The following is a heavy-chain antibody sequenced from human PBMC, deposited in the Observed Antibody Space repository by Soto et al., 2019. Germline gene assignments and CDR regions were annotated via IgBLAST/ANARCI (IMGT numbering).Heavy chain of an antibody. CDR1: GFTFSSYA. J-gene: IGHJ3*02. CDR3: AKDLRITPYHDAFDI. CDR2: ISGSGGST. Sequence: PGGSLRLSCAASGFTFSSYAMSWVRQAPGKGLEWVSAISGSGGSTYYADSVKGRFTISRDNSKNTLYLQMNGLRAEDTAVYYCAKDLRITPYHDAFDIWGQGTMVTVSS. D-gene: IGHD3-16*01. V-gene: IGHV3-23*01.